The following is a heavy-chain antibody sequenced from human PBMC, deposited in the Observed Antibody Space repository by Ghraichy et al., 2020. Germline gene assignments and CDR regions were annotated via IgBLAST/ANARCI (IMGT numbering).Heavy chain of an antibody. J-gene: IGHJ3*02. D-gene: IGHD6-13*01. V-gene: IGHV5-51*01. CDR1: GYSFTNYW. CDR2: VYPGDSDT. Sequence: GESLNISCKGFGYSFTNYWIGWVRQMPGKGLEWMGIVYPGDSDTRYSPSLQGQVTISADKSISTAYLQWSSLKASDTAMYYCVVSTSNWYFGAFDIWGRGTVVTVSS. CDR3: VVSTSNWYFGAFDI.